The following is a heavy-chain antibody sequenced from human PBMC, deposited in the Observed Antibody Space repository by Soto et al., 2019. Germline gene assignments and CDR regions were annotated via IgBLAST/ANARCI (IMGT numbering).Heavy chain of an antibody. CDR3: TREVCWQRMVPYD. D-gene: IGHD6-25*01. V-gene: IGHV1-18*04. Sequence: QVQLVQSGSEVKKPGASVNVSCKAFGYTFTSYGFSWVRQVPGQGLEWLGRISAFNGDTQYAQTMKGRLNLTTGTSTTTVHMQLRSLTPADTAVYYCTREVCWQRMVPYDWGQGTLVSVS. CDR1: GYTFTSYG. CDR2: ISAFNGDT. J-gene: IGHJ4*02.